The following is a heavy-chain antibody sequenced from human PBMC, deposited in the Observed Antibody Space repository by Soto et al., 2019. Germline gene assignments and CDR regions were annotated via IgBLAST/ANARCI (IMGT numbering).Heavy chain of an antibody. D-gene: IGHD3-16*01. CDR2: IIPIFGTA. Sequence: QVQLVQSGAEVKKPGSSVKVSCKASGGTFSSYAISWVRQAPGQGLEWMGGIIPIFGTADYAQKFQGRVAITADASTSTAYLELSSLRSEDTAVYYCASAWGPSYYYGMDLWGQGTTVTVSS. CDR3: ASAWGPSYYYGMDL. V-gene: IGHV1-69*12. CDR1: GGTFSSYA. J-gene: IGHJ6*02.